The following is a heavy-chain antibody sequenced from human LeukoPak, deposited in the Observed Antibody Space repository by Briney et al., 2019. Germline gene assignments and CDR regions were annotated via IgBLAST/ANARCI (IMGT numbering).Heavy chain of an antibody. CDR1: GGTLTSSTYF. D-gene: IGHD3-10*01. V-gene: IGHV4-39*07. Sequence: SETQSLTCTLSGGTLTSSTYFWGWIRQPPGKGLEWIGSISYSGATYYNPSLKSRVSMSVHTPKFQFSLRLNPVTAADTAVYYCARADPNASGCFYRFNWFDPWGQGTLVTVSS. CDR3: ARADPNASGCFYRFNWFDP. CDR2: ISYSGAT. J-gene: IGHJ5*02.